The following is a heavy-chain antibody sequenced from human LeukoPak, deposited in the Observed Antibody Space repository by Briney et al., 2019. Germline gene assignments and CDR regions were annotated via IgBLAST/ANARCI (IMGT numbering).Heavy chain of an antibody. CDR2: ISGNGGGT. CDR3: AKTMGAIDHDY. J-gene: IGHJ4*02. CDR1: GFTFSDFA. V-gene: IGHV3-23*01. D-gene: IGHD1-26*01. Sequence: GGSLRLSCAASGFTFSDFAMSWVRQAPGKGLEWVSTISGNGGGTYYADSVKGRFTISRDNSKNTLYLQMKSLRAEDTAVYYCAKTMGAIDHDYWGQGTLVTVSS.